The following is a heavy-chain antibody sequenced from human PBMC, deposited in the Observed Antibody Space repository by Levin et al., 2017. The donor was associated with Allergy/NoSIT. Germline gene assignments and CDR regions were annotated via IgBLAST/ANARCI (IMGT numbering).Heavy chain of an antibody. CDR3: ARQKFYCSGGSCYSGWFDP. Sequence: SQTLSLTCTVSDGSISSTNYYWGWIRQPPGKGLEWIGIIYYSGSTYYNPSLKNRVTISVDTSKNQFSLKLNSVTAADTAVYYCARQKFYCSGGSCYSGWFDPWCQGTLVTVSS. CDR2: IYYSGST. V-gene: IGHV4-39*01. D-gene: IGHD2-15*01. CDR1: DGSISSTNYY. J-gene: IGHJ5*02.